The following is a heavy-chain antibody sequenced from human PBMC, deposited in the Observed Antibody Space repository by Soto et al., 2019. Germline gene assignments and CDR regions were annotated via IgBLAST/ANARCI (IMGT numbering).Heavy chain of an antibody. CDR1: GFTFSSYA. J-gene: IGHJ4*02. Sequence: QVQLVESGGGVVQPGRSLRLSCAASGFTFSSYAMHWVRQAPGKGLEWVAVISYDGSNKYYADSVKGRFTTSRDNSKNTLYLQMNSLRADDTAVYYCARVRGATTVDPSFFDYWGQGTLVTVSS. CDR2: ISYDGSNK. V-gene: IGHV3-30-3*01. D-gene: IGHD1-26*01. CDR3: ARVRGATTVDPSFFDY.